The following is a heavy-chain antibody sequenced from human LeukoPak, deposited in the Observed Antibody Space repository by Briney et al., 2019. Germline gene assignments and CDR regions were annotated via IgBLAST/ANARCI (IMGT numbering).Heavy chain of an antibody. CDR3: AKELGYGSGSYCDY. Sequence: GGSLRLSCAASGFTFSSYAMSWVRQAPGKGLEWVSAISGSGGNTYYADSVKGRFTISRDNSKNTLYLQMNSLRAEDTAVYYCAKELGYGSGSYCDYWGQGTLVTVSS. D-gene: IGHD3-10*01. V-gene: IGHV3-23*01. CDR1: GFTFSSYA. CDR2: ISGSGGNT. J-gene: IGHJ4*02.